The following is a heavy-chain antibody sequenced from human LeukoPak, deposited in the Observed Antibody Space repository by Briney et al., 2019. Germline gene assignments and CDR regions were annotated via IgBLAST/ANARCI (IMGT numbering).Heavy chain of an antibody. CDR3: ARAGTFYYDFWSGYYPRYYYYGMDV. CDR2: IYYSGST. V-gene: IGHV4-59*01. D-gene: IGHD3-3*01. J-gene: IGHJ6*02. Sequence: PSETLSLTCTVSGVSISSYYWSWIRQPPGKGLEWIGYIYYSGSTNYNPSLKSRVTILVDTSKNQFSLKLSSVTAADTAVYYCARAGTFYYDFWSGYYPRYYYYGMDVWGQGTTVTVSS. CDR1: GVSISSYY.